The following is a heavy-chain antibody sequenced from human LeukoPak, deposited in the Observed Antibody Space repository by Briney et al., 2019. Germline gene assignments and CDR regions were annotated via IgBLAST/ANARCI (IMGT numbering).Heavy chain of an antibody. Sequence: GGSLRLSCAASGFTFSSYAMSWVRQAPGKGLEWVSAISGSGGSTYYADSVKGRFTISRDNSKNTLYLQMNSLRAEDTAVYYCARASENYDFWSGYYCWGQGTLVTVSS. V-gene: IGHV3-23*01. CDR2: ISGSGGST. J-gene: IGHJ4*02. CDR1: GFTFSSYA. CDR3: ARASENYDFWSGYYC. D-gene: IGHD3-3*01.